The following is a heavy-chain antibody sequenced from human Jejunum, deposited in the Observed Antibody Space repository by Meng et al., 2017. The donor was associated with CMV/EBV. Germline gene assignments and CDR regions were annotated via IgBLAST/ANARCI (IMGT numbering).Heavy chain of an antibody. J-gene: IGHJ4*02. Sequence: AVGFTFSNDDWSWFRQGPGKGLEWVSGISGSFGSTYYADSVKGRFTISRDISKNTLYLQMSSLRAEDTAVYYCAKPITGTTRFDYWGQGTLVTVSS. CDR1: GFTFSNDD. CDR3: AKPITGTTRFDY. D-gene: IGHD1-7*01. CDR2: ISGSFGST. V-gene: IGHV3-23*01.